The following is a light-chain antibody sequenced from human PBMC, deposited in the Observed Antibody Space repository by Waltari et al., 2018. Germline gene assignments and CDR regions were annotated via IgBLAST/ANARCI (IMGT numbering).Light chain of an antibody. V-gene: IGKV3-20*01. Sequence: SCRASQSVSRTLAWYQQKPGQAPRLLIYDASIRAAGIPDRFSGSGSGTDFSLTISRLEPEDFGVYYCQKYGTLPATFGQGTKVEI. J-gene: IGKJ1*01. CDR3: QKYGTLPAT. CDR1: QSVSRT. CDR2: DAS.